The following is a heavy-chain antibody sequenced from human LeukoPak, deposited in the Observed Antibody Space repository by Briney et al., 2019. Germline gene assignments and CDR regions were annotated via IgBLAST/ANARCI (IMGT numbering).Heavy chain of an antibody. Sequence: GESLQISCKGSGYSFTSYWIGWVRQMPGKGLEWMGIIYPGDSDTRYSPSFQGQVTISADKSISTAYLQWSSLKASDTAMYYCARHSSSFQPYDAFDIWGQGTMVTVSS. CDR1: GYSFTSYW. J-gene: IGHJ3*02. V-gene: IGHV5-51*01. CDR3: ARHSSSFQPYDAFDI. CDR2: IYPGDSDT. D-gene: IGHD6-13*01.